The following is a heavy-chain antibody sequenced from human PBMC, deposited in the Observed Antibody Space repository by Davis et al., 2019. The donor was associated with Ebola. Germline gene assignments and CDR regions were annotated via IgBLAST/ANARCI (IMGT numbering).Heavy chain of an antibody. V-gene: IGHV5-51*01. CDR1: GNSFNSHW. Sequence: GESLKISCKDSGNSFNSHWIGWVRQMPGKGLEWMGIIYTGDSDIRYSPSFRGQVTISADKSFKTAFLQWSSLKASDTARYYCATLRRTITGMDDGFDIWGQGTMVTVSS. CDR3: ATLRRTITGMDDGFDI. D-gene: IGHD1-20*01. J-gene: IGHJ3*02. CDR2: IYTGDSDI.